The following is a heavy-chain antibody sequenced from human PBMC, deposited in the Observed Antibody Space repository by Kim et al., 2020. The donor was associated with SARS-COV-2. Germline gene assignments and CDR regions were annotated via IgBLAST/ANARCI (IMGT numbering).Heavy chain of an antibody. CDR3: ARHSNPHVMYSSSLYGMDG. CDR2: IYYSGST. CDR1: GGSISSSSYY. J-gene: IGHJ6*02. Sequence: SETLSLTFTVSGGSISSSSYYWGWIRQPPGKGLEWIGSIYYSGSTYYNPSLKSRVTISVDTSKNQFSLKLSSVTAADTAVYYCARHSNPHVMYSSSLYGMDGWGQGTTVTVSS. V-gene: IGHV4-39*01. D-gene: IGHD6-6*01.